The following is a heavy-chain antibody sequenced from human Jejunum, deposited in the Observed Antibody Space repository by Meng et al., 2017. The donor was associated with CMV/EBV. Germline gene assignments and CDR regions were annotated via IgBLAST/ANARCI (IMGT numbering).Heavy chain of an antibody. J-gene: IGHJ6*02. CDR2: ISKSGSTI. V-gene: IGHV3-11*01. D-gene: IGHD3-16*01. Sequence: DYYMSWIRQAPGKGLEWVSYISKSGSTIFYADSVKGRFTISRDNARNTLYLQMDSLRAEDTAIYYCARDSTGSSYVGYYYYGMDVWGQGTTGTGSS. CDR3: ARDSTGSSYVGYYYYGMDV. CDR1: DYY.